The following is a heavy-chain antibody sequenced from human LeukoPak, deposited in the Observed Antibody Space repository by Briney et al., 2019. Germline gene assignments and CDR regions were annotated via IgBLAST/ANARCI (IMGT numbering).Heavy chain of an antibody. D-gene: IGHD3-3*01. CDR2: IESASDGGTA. CDR3: ATVPGITAYGEVVDY. Sequence: PGGSLRLSCVVSGFTVSKARMNWVRLAPGKGLEWIGRIESASDGGTADYAAPVKGRFTISRDDSTNTVHLYMSGLKTEDTALYYCATVPGITAYGEVVDYWGQGTLVTISS. V-gene: IGHV3-15*04. CDR1: GFTVSKAR. J-gene: IGHJ4*02.